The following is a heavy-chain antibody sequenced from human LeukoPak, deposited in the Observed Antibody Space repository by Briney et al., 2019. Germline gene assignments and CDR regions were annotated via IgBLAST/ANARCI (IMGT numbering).Heavy chain of an antibody. CDR1: GFTFSSYA. CDR2: ISGSGGST. V-gene: IGHV3-23*01. CDR3: AKGSHRARTNYDSSDYYLG. D-gene: IGHD3-22*01. J-gene: IGHJ4*02. Sequence: PGGSLRLSCAAPGFTFSSYAMSWVRQAPGKGLEWVSIISGSGGSTYYADSVKGRFTISRDNSKNTLYLQMNSLRAEDTAVYYCAKGSHRARTNYDSSDYYLGWGQGTLVSVSS.